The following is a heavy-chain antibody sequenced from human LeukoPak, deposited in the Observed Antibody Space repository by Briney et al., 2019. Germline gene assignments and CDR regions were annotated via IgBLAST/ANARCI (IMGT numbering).Heavy chain of an antibody. D-gene: IGHD5-24*01. J-gene: IGHJ4*02. CDR1: GFTFSSYG. CDR3: AKDDRRWPQSTVYFY. CDR2: ISYDGSNK. Sequence: GGSLRLACAASGFTFSSYGMHWVRQAPGKGLEWVAVISYDGSNKYYADSVKGRFTISRDNSKNTLYLQMNSLRAEDTAVYYCAKDDRRWPQSTVYFYWGQGTLVTVSS. V-gene: IGHV3-30*18.